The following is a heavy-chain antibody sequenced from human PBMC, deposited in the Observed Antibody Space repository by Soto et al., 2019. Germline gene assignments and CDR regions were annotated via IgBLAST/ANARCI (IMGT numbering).Heavy chain of an antibody. CDR3: ARGAWVGDGIDL. CDR1: GFTFNTDT. J-gene: IGHJ6*02. D-gene: IGHD1-26*01. CDR2: ISSSSKDK. V-gene: IGHV3-21*01. Sequence: EVLLVASGGGLVKPGGSLTLSCAASGFTFNTDTINWVRQAPGKGLEWVASISSSSKDKFYADSVKARFTISRDNAKASVDLQMSSLGAGDTALYYCARGAWVGDGIDLWGQGTTVTVSS.